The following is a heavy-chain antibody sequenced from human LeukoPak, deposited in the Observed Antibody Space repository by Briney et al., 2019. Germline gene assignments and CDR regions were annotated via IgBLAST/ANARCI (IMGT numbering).Heavy chain of an antibody. J-gene: IGHJ4*02. CDR3: ARDSPSSTSWGY. CDR1: GGSISSSNW. CDR2: IKQDGSEK. Sequence: GTLSLTCAVSGGSISSSNWWSWVRQAPGKGLEWVANIKQDGSEKYYVDSVKGRFTISRDNAKNSLYLQMNSLRAEDTAVYYCARDSPSSTSWGYWGQGTLVTVSS. D-gene: IGHD2-2*01. V-gene: IGHV3-7*01.